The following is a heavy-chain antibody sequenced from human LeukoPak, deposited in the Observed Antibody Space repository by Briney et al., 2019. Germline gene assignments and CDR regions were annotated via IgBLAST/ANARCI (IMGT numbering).Heavy chain of an antibody. D-gene: IGHD2-15*01. CDR2: IIPIFGTA. V-gene: IGHV1-69*05. CDR1: GGTFSSYA. Sequence: SVKVSCKASGGTFSSYAISWVRQAPGQGLEWMGGIIPIFGTANYAQKFQGRVTITTDESASTAYMELSSLRSEDTAVYYCAREEYCSGGSCYSGYSYYFDYWGQGTLVTVSS. CDR3: AREEYCSGGSCYSGYSYYFDY. J-gene: IGHJ4*02.